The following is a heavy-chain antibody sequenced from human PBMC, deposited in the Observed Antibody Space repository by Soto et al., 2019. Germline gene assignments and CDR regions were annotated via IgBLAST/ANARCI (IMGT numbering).Heavy chain of an antibody. Sequence: QVQLVQSGAEVKKPGSSVKVSCKASGGTFSSYTISWVRQAPGQGLEWMGRIIPILGIANYAQNFQGRATITADKSTNTANIEMRSLRSEDTAVYYGARTHCGGDCDSFDYWGQGTLVTDSS. D-gene: IGHD2-21*02. V-gene: IGHV1-69*02. J-gene: IGHJ4*02. CDR1: GGTFSSYT. CDR2: IIPILGIA. CDR3: ARTHCGGDCDSFDY.